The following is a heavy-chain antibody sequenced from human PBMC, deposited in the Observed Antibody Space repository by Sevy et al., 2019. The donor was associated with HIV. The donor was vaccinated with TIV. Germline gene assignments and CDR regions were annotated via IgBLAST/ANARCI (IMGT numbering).Heavy chain of an antibody. CDR2: VDHTGNT. Sequence: SETLSLTCTVSGYSISSGYLWGWIRQPPGKGLEWIGSVDHTGNTYYNPALKSRVTTSVDTSKNQFSLRLSSVTAADTAVYYCANFGRLLIINGDAFDVWGQGTMVTVSS. V-gene: IGHV4-38-2*02. J-gene: IGHJ3*01. D-gene: IGHD3-9*01. CDR1: GYSISSGYL. CDR3: ANFGRLLIINGDAFDV.